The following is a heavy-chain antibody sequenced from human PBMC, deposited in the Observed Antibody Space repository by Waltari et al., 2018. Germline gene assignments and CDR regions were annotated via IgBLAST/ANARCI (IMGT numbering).Heavy chain of an antibody. CDR1: GGTFSSHA. D-gene: IGHD2-15*01. V-gene: IGHV1-69*13. Sequence: QVQLVQSGAEVKKPGSSVKVSCKASGGTFSSHAISWVRQAPGQGLEWMGGIIPIFGTANYAQKFQGRVTITADESTSTAYMELSSLRSEDTAVYYCARLYCSGGSCYSGYFDYWGQGTLVTVSS. J-gene: IGHJ4*02. CDR3: ARLYCSGGSCYSGYFDY. CDR2: IIPIFGTA.